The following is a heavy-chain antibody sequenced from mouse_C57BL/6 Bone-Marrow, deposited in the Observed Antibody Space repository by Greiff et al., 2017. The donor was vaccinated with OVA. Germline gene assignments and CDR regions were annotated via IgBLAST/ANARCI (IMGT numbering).Heavy chain of an antibody. V-gene: IGHV1-76*01. CDR2: IYPGSGNT. CDR3: ARFYYGSSFYAMDY. J-gene: IGHJ4*01. Sequence: QVQLQQSGAELVRPGASVKLSCKASGYTFTDYYINWVKQRPGQGLEWIARIYPGSGNTYYNEKFKGKATLTAEKSSSTAYMQLSSLTSEDSAVYFCARFYYGSSFYAMDYWGQGTSVTVSS. D-gene: IGHD1-1*01. CDR1: GYTFTDYY.